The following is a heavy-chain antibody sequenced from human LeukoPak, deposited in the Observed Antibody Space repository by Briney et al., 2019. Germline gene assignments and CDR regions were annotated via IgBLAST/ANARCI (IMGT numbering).Heavy chain of an antibody. Sequence: HSGGSLRLSCAASGFIFSNYAMYWVRQAPGKGLEWVSAISGRSNNTYYADSVKGRFTISRDSSKNTLYLQMNSLRADYTAVYYCAKWGDYDVLTGYYVSDFWGQGTLVTVSS. J-gene: IGHJ4*02. CDR1: GFIFSNYA. D-gene: IGHD3-9*01. CDR2: ISGRSNNT. V-gene: IGHV3-23*01. CDR3: AKWGDYDVLTGYYVSDF.